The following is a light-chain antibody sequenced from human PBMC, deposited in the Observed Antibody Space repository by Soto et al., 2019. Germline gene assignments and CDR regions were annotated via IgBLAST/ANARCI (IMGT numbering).Light chain of an antibody. J-gene: IGKJ1*01. CDR2: DAA. V-gene: IGKV3-11*01. CDR1: QSVGNN. Sequence: MVMTQSPATLSVSPGDRATLSCRASQSVGNNLAWYQQKPGQSPRLLIHDAAYRASGTPARISGSGSGTDFTLSISSLEPEDFAVYYCQHRSSWPRTFGRGTKVDIK. CDR3: QHRSSWPRT.